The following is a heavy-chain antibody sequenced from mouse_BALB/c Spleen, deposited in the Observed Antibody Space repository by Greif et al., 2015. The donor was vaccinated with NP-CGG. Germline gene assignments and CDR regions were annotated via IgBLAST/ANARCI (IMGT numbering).Heavy chain of an antibody. CDR1: GFNIKDYY. J-gene: IGHJ4*01. D-gene: IGHD1-1*01. CDR2: IDPENGDT. Sequence: VQLQQSGAELVRSGASVKLSCTASGFNIKDYYMHWVKQRPEQGLEWIGWIDPENGDTEYAPKFQGKATMTADTSSNTAYLQLSSLTSEDTAVYYCFYGSSPYYAMDYWGQGTSVTVSS. V-gene: IGHV14-4*02. CDR3: FYGSSPYYAMDY.